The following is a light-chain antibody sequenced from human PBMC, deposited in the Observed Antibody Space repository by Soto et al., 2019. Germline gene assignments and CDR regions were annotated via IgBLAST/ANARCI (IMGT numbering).Light chain of an antibody. CDR3: QSYDSSLSGCYV. CDR2: GNS. J-gene: IGLJ1*01. Sequence: QTVLTQPPSVSWAPGQRVTISCTGSSSNIGAGYDVHWYQQLPGTAPKLLIYGNSNRPSGVPDRFSGSKSGTSASLAITGLQAEDEADYYCQSYDSSLSGCYVFGTGTKVTVL. V-gene: IGLV1-40*01. CDR1: SSNIGAGYD.